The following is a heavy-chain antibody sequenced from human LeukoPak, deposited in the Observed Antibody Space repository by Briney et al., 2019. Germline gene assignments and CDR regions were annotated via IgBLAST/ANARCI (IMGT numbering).Heavy chain of an antibody. CDR1: GYSFTSYW. J-gene: IGHJ5*02. CDR3: ARMGYRYGWHNNWFDP. Sequence: GESLKISCKGSGYSFTSYWIGWVRQMPGKGLEWMGIIYPGDSDTRYSPSFQGQVTISADKSISTAYLQWSSLKASDTAMYYCARMGYRYGWHNNWFDPWGQGTLVTVSS. D-gene: IGHD3-16*02. CDR2: IYPGDSDT. V-gene: IGHV5-51*01.